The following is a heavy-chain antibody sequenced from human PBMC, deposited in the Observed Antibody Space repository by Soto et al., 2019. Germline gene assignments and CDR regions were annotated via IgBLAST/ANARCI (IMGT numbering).Heavy chain of an antibody. CDR3: VRDGLNTLLDCFDH. CDR1: GASISGFY. V-gene: IGHV4-4*07. CDR2: IYATGTT. D-gene: IGHD2-8*02. Sequence: SETLSLTCAVSGASISGFYWSWVRKSAGKGLEWIGRIYATGTTDYNPSLKSRVMMSVDMSKKQFSLTLRSVTAADTAVYSCVRDGLNTLLDCFDHWGHGMTVTVSS. J-gene: IGHJ5*02.